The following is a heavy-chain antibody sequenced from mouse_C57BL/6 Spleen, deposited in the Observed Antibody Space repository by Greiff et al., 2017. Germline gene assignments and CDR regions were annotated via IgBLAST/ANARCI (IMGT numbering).Heavy chain of an antibody. CDR1: GYTFTDYE. V-gene: IGHV1-15*01. CDR3: TIRHWGIMDD. Sequence: VQLQQSGAELVRPGASVTLSCKASGYTFTDYEMHWVKQTPVHGLEWIGAIDPETGGTAYNQKFKGKAILTADKSSSTAYMELRSLTSEDSAVYYCTIRHWGIMDDWGQGTSVTVSS. CDR2: IDPETGGT. J-gene: IGHJ4*01.